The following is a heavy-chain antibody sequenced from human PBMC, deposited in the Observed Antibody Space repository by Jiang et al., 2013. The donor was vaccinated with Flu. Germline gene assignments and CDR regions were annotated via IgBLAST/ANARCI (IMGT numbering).Heavy chain of an antibody. Sequence: LEWVSAISGSGGSTYYADSVKGRFTISRDNSKNTLYLQMNSLRAEDTAVYYCAKDPSEGSPPHDYWGQGTLVTVSS. J-gene: IGHJ4*02. V-gene: IGHV3-23*01. CDR3: AKDPSEGSPPHDY. CDR2: ISGSGGST.